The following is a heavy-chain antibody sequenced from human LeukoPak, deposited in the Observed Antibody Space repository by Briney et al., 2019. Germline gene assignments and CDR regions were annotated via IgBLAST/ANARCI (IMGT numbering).Heavy chain of an antibody. Sequence: SETLSLTCTVSGGSISSGSYYWSWLRQPAGKGLEWIGRIYASGSTNYNPSLKSRVTITVDTSKNQFSLKLGSVTAADAAVYYCASRGYSSSWYGGGYFDYWGQGTLVTVSS. V-gene: IGHV4-61*02. CDR1: GGSISSGSYY. J-gene: IGHJ4*02. D-gene: IGHD6-13*01. CDR2: IYASGST. CDR3: ASRGYSSSWYGGGYFDY.